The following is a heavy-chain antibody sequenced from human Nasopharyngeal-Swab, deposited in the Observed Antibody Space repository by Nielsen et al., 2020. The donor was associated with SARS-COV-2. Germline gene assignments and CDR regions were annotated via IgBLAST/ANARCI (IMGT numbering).Heavy chain of an antibody. D-gene: IGHD2-15*01. CDR3: ARGEVGS. J-gene: IGHJ5*02. CDR2: ISGSGGST. Sequence: WIRQPPGKGLEWVSAISGSGGSTYYADSVKGRFTISRDNSKNTLYLQMNSLRAEDTAVYYCARGEVGSWGQGTLVTVSS. V-gene: IGHV3-23*01.